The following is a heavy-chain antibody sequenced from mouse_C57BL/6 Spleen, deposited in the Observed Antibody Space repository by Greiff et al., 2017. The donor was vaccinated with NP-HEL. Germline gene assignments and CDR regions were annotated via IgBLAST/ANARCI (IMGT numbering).Heavy chain of an antibody. CDR2: ISDGGSYT. J-gene: IGHJ2*01. CDR3: AKIDGNYVDY. D-gene: IGHD2-1*01. V-gene: IGHV5-4*03. Sequence: EVKLVESGGGLVKPGGSLKLSCAASGFTFSSYAMSWVRQTPEKRLEWVATISDGGSYTYYPDNVKGRFTISRDNAKNNLYLQMSHLESEDTAMYYCAKIDGNYVDYWGQGTTLTVSS. CDR1: GFTFSSYA.